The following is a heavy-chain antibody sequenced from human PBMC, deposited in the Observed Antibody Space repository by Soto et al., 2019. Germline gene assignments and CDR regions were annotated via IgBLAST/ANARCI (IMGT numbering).Heavy chain of an antibody. CDR3: GRYAGDVDS. V-gene: IGHV4-59*01. D-gene: IGHD2-2*01. Sequence: QVQLQESGPGLVKPSETLSPICTVSCGSISSSYWSWIRQPPGRGLEWIGDIYYRGNTNYNPYLERRVTMSIDAFKKQFSLKVTSVTAADTAVYYCGRYAGDVDSWGQGALVTVSS. CDR2: IYYRGNT. J-gene: IGHJ5*01. CDR1: CGSISSSY.